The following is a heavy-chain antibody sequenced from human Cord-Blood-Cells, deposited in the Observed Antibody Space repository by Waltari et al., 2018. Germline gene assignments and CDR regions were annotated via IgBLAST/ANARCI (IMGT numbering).Heavy chain of an antibody. CDR2: ISGSGGST. D-gene: IGHD6-13*01. CDR3: AKVISAAAKYGMDV. V-gene: IGHV3-23*01. J-gene: IGHJ6*02. Sequence: EVQLLESGGGLVQPGGSLRLSCAASGFTFSSYAMSWVRQAQGKGLEWVSAISGSGGSTYYADSVKVRFTISRDNSKNTRYLQMNSLRAEDTAVYYCAKVISAAAKYGMDVWGQGTTVTVSS. CDR1: GFTFSSYA.